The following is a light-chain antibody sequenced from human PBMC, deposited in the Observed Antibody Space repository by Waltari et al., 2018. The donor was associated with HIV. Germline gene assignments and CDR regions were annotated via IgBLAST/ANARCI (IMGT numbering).Light chain of an antibody. V-gene: IGLV2-14*03. J-gene: IGLJ2*01. Sequence: QSALTQPASVSGSPGQSITISCTGSSGDVGAYKYVSWYQQHPGKVPKLILYEVTNRPSGVSDRFSGSKSGNTASLTISGLQAEDEADYYCASRTFITTVIFGGGTKVTVL. CDR1: SGDVGAYKY. CDR3: ASRTFITTVI. CDR2: EVT.